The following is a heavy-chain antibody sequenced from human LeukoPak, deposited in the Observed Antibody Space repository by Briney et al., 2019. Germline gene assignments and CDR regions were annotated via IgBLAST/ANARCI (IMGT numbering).Heavy chain of an antibody. Sequence: GGSLRLSCAASGFTFSSYWMHWVRQAPVKGLFWVSHINSDGSSTSYADSVKGRFTISRDNAKNTLYLQVNSLRAEDTAVYYCARDGGWYFDYWGQGTLVTVSS. CDR3: ARDGGWYFDY. CDR1: GFTFSSYW. V-gene: IGHV3-74*01. D-gene: IGHD6-19*01. CDR2: INSDGSST. J-gene: IGHJ4*02.